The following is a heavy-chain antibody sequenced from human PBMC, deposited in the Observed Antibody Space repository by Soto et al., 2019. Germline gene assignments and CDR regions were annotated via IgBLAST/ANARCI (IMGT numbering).Heavy chain of an antibody. CDR2: IDWDDDK. CDR1: GFSLSTSGMC. CDR3: ARSSSWDNYFDY. Sequence: SGPTLVNPTQTLTLTCTFCGFSLSTSGMCVSWIRQPPGKALEWLARIDWDDDKYYSTSLKTRLTISKDTSKNQVVLTMANMDPVDTATYYCARSSSWDNYFDYWGQGTLVTVS. D-gene: IGHD6-13*01. J-gene: IGHJ4*02. V-gene: IGHV2-70*11.